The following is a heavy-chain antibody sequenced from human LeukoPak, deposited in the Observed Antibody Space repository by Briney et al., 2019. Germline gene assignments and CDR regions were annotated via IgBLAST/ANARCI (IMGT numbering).Heavy chain of an antibody. J-gene: IGHJ4*02. CDR2: IYSGGST. CDR3: AKRALGNTYYYDSSGYYRD. V-gene: IGHV3-53*01. CDR1: GFTVSSNY. Sequence: GGSLRLSCAASGFTVSSNYMSWVRQAPGKGLEWVSVIYSGGSTYYADSVKGRFTISRDNSKNTLYLQMNSLRAEDTAVYYCAKRALGNTYYYDSSGYYRDWGQGTLVTVSP. D-gene: IGHD3-22*01.